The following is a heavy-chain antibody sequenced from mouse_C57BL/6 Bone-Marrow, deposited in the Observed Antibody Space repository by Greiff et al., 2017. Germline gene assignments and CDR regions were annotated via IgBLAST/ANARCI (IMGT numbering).Heavy chain of an antibody. Sequence: QVQLQQPGAELVRPGTSVKLSCKASGYTFTSYWMHWVKQRPGQGLEWIGVIDPSDSYTNYNQKFKGKATLTVDRSSSTAYMRLSSLTSEDSAVYYCARGGGNYAMDYWGQGTSVTVSS. V-gene: IGHV1-59*01. CDR3: ARGGGNYAMDY. CDR1: GYTFTSYW. CDR2: IDPSDSYT. J-gene: IGHJ4*01.